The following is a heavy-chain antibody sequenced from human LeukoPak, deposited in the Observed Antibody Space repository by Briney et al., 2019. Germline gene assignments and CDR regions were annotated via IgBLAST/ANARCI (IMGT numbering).Heavy chain of an antibody. CDR1: GFTFSSYS. CDR2: ISSSSSTI. V-gene: IGHV3-48*01. J-gene: IGHJ3*02. D-gene: IGHD5-18*01. CDR3: ARGLGSYAYSDAFDI. Sequence: GGSLRLSCAASGFTFSSYSMNWVRQAPGKGLEWVSYISSSSSTIYYADSVKGRFTISRDNSKNTLYLQMNSLRAEDTAVYYCARGLGSYAYSDAFDIWGQGTMVTVSS.